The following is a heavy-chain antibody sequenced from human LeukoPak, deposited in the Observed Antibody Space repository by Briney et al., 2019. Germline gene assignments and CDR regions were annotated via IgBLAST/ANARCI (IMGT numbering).Heavy chain of an antibody. J-gene: IGHJ4*02. CDR2: ISSSGSTI. Sequence: PGGSLSLSCAASGFTFSTYEMNWVRQAPGKGLEWVSYISSSGSTIYYADSVKGRFTISRDNAKNSLYLQMNSLRVEDTAVYYCAGGHSSGYYPIDYWGQGTLVTVSS. CDR1: GFTFSTYE. V-gene: IGHV3-48*03. D-gene: IGHD3-22*01. CDR3: AGGHSSGYYPIDY.